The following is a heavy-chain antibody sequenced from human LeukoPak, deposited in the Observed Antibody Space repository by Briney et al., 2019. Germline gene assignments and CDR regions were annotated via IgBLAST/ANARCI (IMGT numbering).Heavy chain of an antibody. CDR2: INPNSGGT. D-gene: IGHD6-13*01. Sequence: ASVKVSCKASGYTFTGYYMHWVRQAPGQGLEWMGWINPNSGGTNYALKFQGRVTMTRDTSISTAYMELSRLRSDDTAVYYCARDIAAAGTSDYWGQGTLVTVSS. J-gene: IGHJ4*02. CDR1: GYTFTGYY. CDR3: ARDIAAAGTSDY. V-gene: IGHV1-2*02.